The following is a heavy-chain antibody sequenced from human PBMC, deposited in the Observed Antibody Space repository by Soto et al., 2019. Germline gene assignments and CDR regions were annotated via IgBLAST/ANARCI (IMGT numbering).Heavy chain of an antibody. CDR3: ARTRSYYYGSGYYGMDV. Sequence: QVQLQQWGAGLLKPSETLSLTCAVYGGSFSGNYWSWIRQPPGKGLEWIGEINHSGSTNYNPSLKSRVSISVDTSKNQFSLKLSSVTAADTAVYYCARTRSYYYGSGYYGMDVWSQGTTVTVSS. CDR1: GGSFSGNY. CDR2: INHSGST. D-gene: IGHD3-10*01. J-gene: IGHJ6*02. V-gene: IGHV4-34*01.